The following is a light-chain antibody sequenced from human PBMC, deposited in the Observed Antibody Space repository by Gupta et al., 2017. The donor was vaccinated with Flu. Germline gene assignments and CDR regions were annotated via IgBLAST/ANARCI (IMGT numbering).Light chain of an antibody. CDR2: GAS. J-gene: IGKJ4*01. CDR1: QSVSSSY. Sequence: EIVLTQSPGTLSLSPGERATPPCRASQSVSSSYLAWYQQKPGQAPRLLIYGASSRATGIPDRFSGSGSGTDFTLTISRLEPEDFAVYYCQQDGSSPTFGGGTKVEIK. CDR3: QQDGSSPT. V-gene: IGKV3-20*01.